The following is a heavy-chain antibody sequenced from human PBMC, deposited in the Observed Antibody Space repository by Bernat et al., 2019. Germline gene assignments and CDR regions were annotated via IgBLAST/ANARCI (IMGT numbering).Heavy chain of an antibody. CDR2: ISGSGYST. CDR3: ARDRGGDSGPYYYGFDV. J-gene: IGHJ6*02. CDR1: GFTFSSHA. D-gene: IGHD2-21*02. Sequence: EVQLVESGGGLVQPGGSLRLSCVGSGFTFSSHAMTWVRQAPGTGLEWVSGISGSGYSTYYPDSVKGRFTISRDNSKNTLYLQMNTLRAEDTAVYYCARDRGGDSGPYYYGFDVWGQGTTVTVSS. V-gene: IGHV3-23*04.